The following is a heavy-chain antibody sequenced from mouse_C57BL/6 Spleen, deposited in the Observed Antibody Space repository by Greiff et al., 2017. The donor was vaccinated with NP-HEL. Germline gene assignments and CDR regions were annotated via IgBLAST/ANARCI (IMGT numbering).Heavy chain of an antibody. V-gene: IGHV1-15*01. CDR3: TSDDYYYAMDY. CDR2: IDPETGGT. Sequence: VQLQQSGAELVRPGASVTLSCKASGYTFTDYEMHWVKQTPVHGLEWIGAIDPETGGTAYNQKFKGKAILTADKSSSTAYMELRSLTSEDSAVYYCTSDDYYYAMDYWGQGTSVTVSS. J-gene: IGHJ4*01. CDR1: GYTFTDYE. D-gene: IGHD2-4*01.